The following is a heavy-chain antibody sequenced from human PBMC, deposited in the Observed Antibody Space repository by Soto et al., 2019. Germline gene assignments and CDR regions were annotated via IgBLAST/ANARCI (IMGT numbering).Heavy chain of an antibody. CDR3: ARGEMAQEFDY. Sequence: GGSLRLSCAASGFTFSNYSMNWVRQAPGKGLEWVSSVSYRSTYIYYADSVKGRFTISRDNAKNSLYLQMNSLRAEDTAVYYCARGEMAQEFDYWGQGTLVTVSS. CDR2: VSYRSTYI. V-gene: IGHV3-21*01. CDR1: GFTFSNYS. D-gene: IGHD1-26*01. J-gene: IGHJ4*02.